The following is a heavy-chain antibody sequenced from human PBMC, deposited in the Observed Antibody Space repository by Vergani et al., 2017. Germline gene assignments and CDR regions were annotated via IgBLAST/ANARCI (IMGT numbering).Heavy chain of an antibody. D-gene: IGHD3-3*01. CDR1: GFTFSSYD. J-gene: IGHJ6*03. CDR2: IGTAGDT. CDR3: ARLKYYDFWSGPCCYYYMDV. Sequence: EVQLVESGGGLVQPGGSLRLSCAASGFTFSSYDMHWVRQATGKGLEWVSAIGTAGDTYYPGSVKGRFTISRENAKNSLYLQMNSLRAGETAVYYCARLKYYDFWSGPCCYYYMDVWGKGP. V-gene: IGHV3-13*01.